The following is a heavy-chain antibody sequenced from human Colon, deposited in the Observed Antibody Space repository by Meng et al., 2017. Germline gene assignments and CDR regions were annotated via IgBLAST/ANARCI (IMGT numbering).Heavy chain of an antibody. CDR3: ARGPTGLYSSDY. CDR1: GFTFSDSW. D-gene: IGHD3-22*01. CDR2: INRDGSSA. V-gene: IGHV3-74*01. J-gene: IGHJ4*02. Sequence: GGSLRLSCATSGFTFSDSWMHWVRQAPGKGLVWVSRINRDGSSANYADSVKGRFTISRDNAKNTVFLQMNSLRGEDTAVYYCARGPTGLYSSDYWGQGTLVTVSS.